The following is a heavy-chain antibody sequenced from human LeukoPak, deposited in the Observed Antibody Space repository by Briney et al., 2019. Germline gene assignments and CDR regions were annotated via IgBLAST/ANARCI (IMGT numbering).Heavy chain of an antibody. CDR3: AKDRNVGFLEWLLQLRFDY. Sequence: AGSLTLSCVASGFTFSSYGMHWVRQAPGKGLEWVAFIRYAGSNKYYADSVKGRFTISRDNSKNTLYLQMNSLRAEDTAVYYCAKDRNVGFLEWLLQLRFDYWGQGTLVTVSS. CDR1: GFTFSSYG. V-gene: IGHV3-30*02. J-gene: IGHJ4*02. CDR2: IRYAGSNK. D-gene: IGHD3-3*01.